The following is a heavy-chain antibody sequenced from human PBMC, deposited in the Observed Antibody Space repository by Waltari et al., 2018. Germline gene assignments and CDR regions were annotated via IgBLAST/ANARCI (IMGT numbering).Heavy chain of an antibody. CDR1: GGSISSYY. D-gene: IGHD4-17*01. V-gene: IGHV4-59*01. J-gene: IGHJ4*02. CDR2: IYYSGST. Sequence: QVQLQESGPGLVKPSETLSLTCTVSGGSISSYYWSWTRQPPGKGLEWIGYIYYSGSTNYNPSLKSRVTISVDTSKNQFSLKLSSVTAADTAVYYCARDEIDYGGGFDYWGQGTLVTVSS. CDR3: ARDEIDYGGGFDY.